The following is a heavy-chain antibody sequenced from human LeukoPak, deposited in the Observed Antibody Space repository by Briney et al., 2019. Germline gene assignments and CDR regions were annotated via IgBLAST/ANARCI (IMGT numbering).Heavy chain of an antibody. J-gene: IGHJ3*02. CDR1: GYSFTSYW. CDR3: ASHRIRELDYYDSSGYYYDAFDI. V-gene: IGHV5-51*01. CDR2: IYPGDSDT. D-gene: IGHD3-22*01. Sequence: GESLKISCQGSGYSFTSYWIGLVRQMPGKGLEWMGIIYPGDSDTRYSPSFQGHVTISADKSITTAYLQWSSLNASDPAMYYCASHRIRELDYYDSSGYYYDAFDIWGQGTMVTVSS.